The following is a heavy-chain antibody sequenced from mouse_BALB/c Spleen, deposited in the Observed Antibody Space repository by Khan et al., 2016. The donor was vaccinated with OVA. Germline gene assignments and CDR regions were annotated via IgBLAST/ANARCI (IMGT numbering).Heavy chain of an antibody. Sequence: EVQLQQSGAELVRPGALDNLSCKASGFNIKDYYIHWVKQRPEQGLEWIGWIDPENGNTIYDPKFQGKASITSDTSSNTAYLQLRSLTSEDTAVYYCARDGYSPWSAYWGQGTLVTVSA. CDR3: ARDGYSPWSAY. CDR1: GFNIKDYY. D-gene: IGHD2-3*01. V-gene: IGHV14-1*02. CDR2: IDPENGNT. J-gene: IGHJ3*01.